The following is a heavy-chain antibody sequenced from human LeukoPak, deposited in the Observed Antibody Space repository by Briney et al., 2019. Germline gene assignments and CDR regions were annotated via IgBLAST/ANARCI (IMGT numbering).Heavy chain of an antibody. CDR3: ARGAYSYGLIDAFDI. CDR2: ISSSNNHK. D-gene: IGHD5-18*01. V-gene: IGHV3-21*01. J-gene: IGHJ3*02. Sequence: GGSLRLSCAASGFTISNYNMNWVRQAPGKGLEWVSSISSSNNHKRYAESMRGRFTISRDNAKNSLYLQMNSLGDEDTAVYYCARGAYSYGLIDAFDIWGQGTMVTVSS. CDR1: GFTISNYN.